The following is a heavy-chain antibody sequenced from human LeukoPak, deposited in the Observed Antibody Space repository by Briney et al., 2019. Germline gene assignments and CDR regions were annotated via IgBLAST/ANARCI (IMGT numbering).Heavy chain of an antibody. CDR3: ARDTVNGPFVISLDL. D-gene: IGHD2-8*01. J-gene: IGHJ5*02. CDR1: GFSLRSSE. Sequence: PGGSLRLSCAASGFSLRSSEMNWVRQAPGKGPEWVAHINSADNVEYYTDSVRGRFTMSRDNAKDLLYLQMNDLSDEDTAVYYCARDTVNGPFVISLDLWGQGTLVTVSS. V-gene: IGHV3-48*03. CDR2: INSADNVE.